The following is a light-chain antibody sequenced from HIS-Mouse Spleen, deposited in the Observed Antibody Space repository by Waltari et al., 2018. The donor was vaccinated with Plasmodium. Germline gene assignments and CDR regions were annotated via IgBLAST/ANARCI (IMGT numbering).Light chain of an antibody. J-gene: IGLJ3*02. CDR3: YSTDSSGNHRV. Sequence: SYELTQPPSVSVSPGQTASIPCSADALPKKHTYWYQQKSGQAPVLVIYEDSKLPSGIPERFSGSSSGTMATLTISGAQVEDEADYYCYSTDSSGNHRVFGGGTKLTVL. V-gene: IGLV3-10*01. CDR2: EDS. CDR1: ALPKKH.